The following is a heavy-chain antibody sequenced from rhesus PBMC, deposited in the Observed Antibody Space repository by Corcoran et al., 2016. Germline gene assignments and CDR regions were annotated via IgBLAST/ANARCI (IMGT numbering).Heavy chain of an antibody. Sequence: QVQLQESGPEVVQPSATLSLACGVSGCSIRSAALWTWIRPAPGTGREWIGSIDGRTGRTTYSPALKRRVTMSKDTSKNQFALRLSSVTAADTAIYYCVRDYYSGSLGYFDYWGQGVLVTVSA. CDR3: VRDYYSGSLGYFDY. D-gene: IGHD3-16*01. J-gene: IGHJ4*01. CDR2: IDGRTGRT. V-gene: IGHV4-93*01. CDR1: GCSIRSAAL.